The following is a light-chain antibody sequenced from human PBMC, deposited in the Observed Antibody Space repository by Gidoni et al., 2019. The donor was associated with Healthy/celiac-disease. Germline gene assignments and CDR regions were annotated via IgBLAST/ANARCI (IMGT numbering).Light chain of an antibody. CDR1: QSVSSY. J-gene: IGKJ1*01. CDR3: QQRSNSWT. CDR2: DAS. Sequence: EIVLTQSPATLSLSPGERATLSCRASQSVSSYLAWYQQKPGQAPRLLIYDASNRATGIPARFSGSGSGTDFTLTISSLEPEDFAVYYCQQRSNSWTXGXGTKVEIK. V-gene: IGKV3-11*01.